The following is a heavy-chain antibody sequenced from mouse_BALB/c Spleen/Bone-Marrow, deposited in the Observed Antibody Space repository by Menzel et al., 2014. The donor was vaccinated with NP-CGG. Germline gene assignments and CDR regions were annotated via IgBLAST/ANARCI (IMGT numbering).Heavy chain of an antibody. CDR3: VRSGSSSGYFDY. Sequence: EVKGVESGGGLVQPGGSRKLSCAASGFTSSSFGMHWVRQAPEKGLEWVAYIGSGSSTIYYGDTVMGRFTISRDNPKNTLFLQMTSLRSEDTATYYCVRSGSSSGYFDYWGQGTTLTVSS. V-gene: IGHV5-17*02. D-gene: IGHD1-1*01. J-gene: IGHJ2*01. CDR2: IGSGSSTI. CDR1: GFTSSSFG.